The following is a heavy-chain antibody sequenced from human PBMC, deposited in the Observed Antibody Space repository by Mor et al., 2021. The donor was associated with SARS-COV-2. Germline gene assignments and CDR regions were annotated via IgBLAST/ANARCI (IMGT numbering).Heavy chain of an antibody. CDR2: FGTA. J-gene: IGHJ4*02. Sequence: FGTANYAPTIQGRVTITADESTSTAYMELSSLRSEDTAVYYCARNLVGATRDYWGQGTLFTVSS. CDR3: ARNLVGATRDY. V-gene: IGHV1-69*01. D-gene: IGHD1-26*01.